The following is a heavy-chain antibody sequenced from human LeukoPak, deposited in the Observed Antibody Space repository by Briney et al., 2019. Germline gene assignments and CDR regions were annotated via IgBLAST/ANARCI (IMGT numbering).Heavy chain of an antibody. D-gene: IGHD2-2*01. J-gene: IGHJ3*02. Sequence: SETLSLTCAVSGGSISSGGYSWSWIRQPPGKGLEWIGYIYHSGSTYYNPSLKSRVTISVDRSKNQFSLKLSSVTAADTAVYYCARRDIVVVPAAMPGGAFDIWGQGTMVTVSS. CDR3: ARRDIVVVPAAMPGGAFDI. V-gene: IGHV4-30-2*01. CDR1: GGSISSGGYS. CDR2: IYHSGST.